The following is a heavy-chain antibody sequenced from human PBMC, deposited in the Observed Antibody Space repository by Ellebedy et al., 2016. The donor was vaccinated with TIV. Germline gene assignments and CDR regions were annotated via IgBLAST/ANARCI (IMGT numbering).Heavy chain of an antibody. CDR2: LRGSGDRT. V-gene: IGHV3-23*01. J-gene: IGHJ6*03. CDR3: AKGRGLGYPNYYMDV. D-gene: IGHD2-15*01. Sequence: PGGSLRLSCAASGFTFSTYAMNWVRQAPGKGLEWVSALRGSGDRTYYADSVKGRFTISRDNSKNTLYLRMSSLRAEDTAVYYCAKGRGLGYPNYYMDVWGKGTTVTVSS. CDR1: GFTFSTYA.